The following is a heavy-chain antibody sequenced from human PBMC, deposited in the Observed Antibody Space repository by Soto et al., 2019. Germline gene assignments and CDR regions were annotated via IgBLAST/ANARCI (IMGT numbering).Heavy chain of an antibody. V-gene: IGHV1-18*04. D-gene: IGHD2-2*02. CDR3: ARDLDIVVVPAAIGDYYYGTDV. CDR1: GYTFTSYG. Sequence: ASVKVSCKASGYTFTSYGISWVRQAPGQGLEWMGWISAYNGNTNYAQKLQGRVTMTTDTSTSTAYMELRSLRSDDTAVYYCARDLDIVVVPAAIGDYYYGTDVWGQGTTVTVSS. CDR2: ISAYNGNT. J-gene: IGHJ6*02.